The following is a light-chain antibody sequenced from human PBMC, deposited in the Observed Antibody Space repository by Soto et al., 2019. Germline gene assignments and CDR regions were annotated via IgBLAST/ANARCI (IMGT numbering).Light chain of an antibody. CDR2: ANN. CDR1: SSNVGSNT. V-gene: IGLV1-44*01. CDR3: VTWDDSLNGVV. Sequence: QSVLTQPPSASGTPGQRVTISCSGSSSNVGSNTVNWYQHLPETAPKLLVYANNQRPSGVPDRFSGSRSGTSASLAISGLQSEDEADYYCVTWDDSLNGVVFGGGTKVTVL. J-gene: IGLJ2*01.